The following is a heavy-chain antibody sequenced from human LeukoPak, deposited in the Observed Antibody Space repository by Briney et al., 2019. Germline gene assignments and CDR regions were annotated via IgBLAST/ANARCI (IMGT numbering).Heavy chain of an antibody. CDR2: INAGNGNI. J-gene: IGHJ4*02. V-gene: IGHV1-3*01. CDR1: GYTFTSYA. Sequence: ASVKVSCKASGYTFTSYAMHWVRQAPGQRLEWMGWINAGNGNIKYSQKFQGRVTITRDTSASTAYMELSSLRSEDTAVYYCARQWLDENPFDYWGQGTLVTVSS. CDR3: ARQWLDENPFDY. D-gene: IGHD6-19*01.